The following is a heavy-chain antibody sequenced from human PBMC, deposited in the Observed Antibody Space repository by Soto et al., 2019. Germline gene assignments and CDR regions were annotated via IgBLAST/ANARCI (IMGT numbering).Heavy chain of an antibody. CDR2: IKPDGRGT. Sequence: GGSLRLSCAASGFTFSTYWMNWVRQAPGKGLEWVSNIKPDGRGTYYVDSLKGRFTIPRDNAKNSLYLQMNNLRAEDMAVYYCAREGRLLGAYDIWGQGTMVTVSS. J-gene: IGHJ3*02. CDR1: GFTFSTYW. D-gene: IGHD3-10*01. CDR3: AREGRLLGAYDI. V-gene: IGHV3-7*01.